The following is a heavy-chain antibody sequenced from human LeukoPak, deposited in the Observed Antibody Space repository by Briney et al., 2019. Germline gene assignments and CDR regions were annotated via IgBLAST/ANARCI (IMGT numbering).Heavy chain of an antibody. CDR3: ASRGSSSWYRGGDAFDI. J-gene: IGHJ3*02. CDR1: GYTFTSYY. D-gene: IGHD6-13*01. CDR2: INPGGGST. V-gene: IGHV1-46*01. Sequence: ASVKVSCKASGYTFTSYYMHWVRQAPGQGLEWMGIINPGGGSTSYAQKFQGRVTMTRDMSTSTVYMELSSLRSEDTAVYYCASRGSSSWYRGGDAFDIWGQGTMVTVSS.